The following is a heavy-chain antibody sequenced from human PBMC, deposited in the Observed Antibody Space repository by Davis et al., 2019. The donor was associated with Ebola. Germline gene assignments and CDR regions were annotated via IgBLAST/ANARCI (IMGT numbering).Heavy chain of an antibody. J-gene: IGHJ5*02. CDR3: ARGRSILTGYRRFDP. Sequence: MPSEPLSLTFTVPGGSISSYYWSWIRQPPGKGLEWIGYIYYSGGTNYNPSLKSRVTISVDTSKNQFSLKLSSVTAADTAVYYCARGRSILTGYRRFDPWGQGTLVTVSS. CDR1: GGSISSYY. D-gene: IGHD3-9*01. V-gene: IGHV4-59*12. CDR2: IYYSGGT.